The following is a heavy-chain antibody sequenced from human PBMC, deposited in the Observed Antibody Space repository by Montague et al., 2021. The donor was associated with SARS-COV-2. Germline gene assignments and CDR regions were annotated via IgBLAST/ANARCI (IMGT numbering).Heavy chain of an antibody. CDR2: TYFRTQWFH. Sequence: CAISGDSVSNNRAAWNWIRQSPSGGLQCLGRTYFRTQWFHHYAXXXEGRITVNADASKNHFSLQLTSVTPEDSAKYFCVRSQYSNTWFFDYLGQGAQVTVSS. D-gene: IGHD6-13*01. J-gene: IGHJ4*02. CDR1: GDSVSNNRAA. V-gene: IGHV6-1*01. CDR3: VRSQYSNTWFFDY.